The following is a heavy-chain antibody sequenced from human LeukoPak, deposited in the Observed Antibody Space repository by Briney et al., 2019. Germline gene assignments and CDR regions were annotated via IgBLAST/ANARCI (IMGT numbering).Heavy chain of an antibody. CDR1: GGSISSGSYY. CDR3: ASFDYGRPGDISDY. Sequence: PSETLSLTCTVSGGSISSGSYYWSWIRQPAGKGLEWIGRVYTSGSTNYNPSLKSRVTISVDTSKNQFSLKLSSVTAADTAVYYCASFDYGRPGDISDYWGQGTLVTVSS. D-gene: IGHD4-17*01. CDR2: VYTSGST. J-gene: IGHJ4*02. V-gene: IGHV4-61*02.